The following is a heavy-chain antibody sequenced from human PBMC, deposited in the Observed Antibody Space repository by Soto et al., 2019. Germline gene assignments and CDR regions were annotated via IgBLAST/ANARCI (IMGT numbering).Heavy chain of an antibody. CDR3: ARGQVVAAQH. V-gene: IGHV4-30-2*01. D-gene: IGHD2-15*01. Sequence: QVQRQESGSGLVKPSQSLSLTCAVSGGSISSGGYSWSWIRQPPGKGLEWIGYIYHSGSTYYNPSLKRRVTISVDRSKSQFSLKLSSVTAADTAVYYCARGQVVAAQHWGQGTLVTVSS. CDR1: GGSISSGGYS. J-gene: IGHJ4*02. CDR2: IYHSGST.